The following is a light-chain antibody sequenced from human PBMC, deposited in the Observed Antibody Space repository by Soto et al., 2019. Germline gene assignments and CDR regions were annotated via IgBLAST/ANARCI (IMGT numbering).Light chain of an antibody. J-gene: IGKJ5*01. Sequence: EIELTQSPGTLSLSPGERTTLSCRASQRVTSGYLAWYQQQTNRAPGLLIYGASDRATDIPDRFSGGGSGTDFTLTISRLEPEDFAVYYCQHYSSTPPAITFGQGTRLEIK. V-gene: IGKV3-20*01. CDR3: QHYSSTPPAIT. CDR2: GAS. CDR1: QRVTSGY.